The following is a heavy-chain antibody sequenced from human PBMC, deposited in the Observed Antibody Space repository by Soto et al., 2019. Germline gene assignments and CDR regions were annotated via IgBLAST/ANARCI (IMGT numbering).Heavy chain of an antibody. CDR1: GFTFSSYS. D-gene: IGHD3-10*01. CDR3: ARDQGYGSGSYIEGWFDP. CDR2: ISSSSSYI. J-gene: IGHJ5*02. V-gene: IGHV3-21*01. Sequence: GGSLRLSCAGSGFTFSSYSMNWVRQAPGKGLEWVSSISSSSSYIYYADSVKGRFTISRDNAKNSLYLQMNSLRAEDTAVYYCARDQGYGSGSYIEGWFDPWGQGTLVTVSS.